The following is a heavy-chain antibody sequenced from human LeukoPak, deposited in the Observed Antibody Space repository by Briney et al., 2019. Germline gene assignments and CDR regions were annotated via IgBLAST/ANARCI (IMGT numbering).Heavy chain of an antibody. D-gene: IGHD2-15*01. J-gene: IGHJ4*02. CDR3: ARDLDCSGGRCTGNLWD. V-gene: IGHV3-21*01. CDR1: GFTFSSYS. CDR2: ISSSTSYI. Sequence: PGGSLRLSCAASGFTFSSYSMNWVRRAPGKGLEWVSSISSSTSYIFYADSVKGRFTISRDNAKNSLYLQMNSLRAEDTAVYYCARDLDCSGGRCTGNLWDWGQGTLVSVSS.